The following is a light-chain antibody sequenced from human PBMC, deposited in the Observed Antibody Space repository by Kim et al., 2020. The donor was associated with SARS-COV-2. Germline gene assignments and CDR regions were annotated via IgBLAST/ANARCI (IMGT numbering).Light chain of an antibody. V-gene: IGLV2-11*01. CDR1: SSDVGGYNY. J-gene: IGLJ3*02. CDR3: CSYAGSYTV. Sequence: PGQSVTISCTGTSSDVGGYNYVSWYEQHPGKAPKLMIYDVSKRPSGVPDRCSGSKSGNMASLTISGLQAEDEADYYCCSYAGSYTVFGGGTQLTVL. CDR2: DVS.